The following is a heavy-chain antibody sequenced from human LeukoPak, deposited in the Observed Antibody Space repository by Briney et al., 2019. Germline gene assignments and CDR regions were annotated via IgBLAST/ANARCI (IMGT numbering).Heavy chain of an antibody. D-gene: IGHD6-19*01. J-gene: IGHJ4*02. CDR1: GGSISSYY. Sequence: SETLSLTCTVSGGSISSYYWSWIRQPPGKGLEWIGYIYYSGSTNYNPSLKSRVTISVDTSKNQFSLKLSSVTAADTAVYYCARGEVEGSGLGFDYWGQGTLVTVSS. V-gene: IGHV4-59*01. CDR2: IYYSGST. CDR3: ARGEVEGSGLGFDY.